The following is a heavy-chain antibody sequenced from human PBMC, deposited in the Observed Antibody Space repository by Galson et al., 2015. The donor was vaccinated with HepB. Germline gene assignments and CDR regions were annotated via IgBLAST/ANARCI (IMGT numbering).Heavy chain of an antibody. Sequence: SLRLSCAASGFTSSSHWMSWVRQAPGKGLEWVASIKQDGSDKYYEDSVKGRFTISRDNAKSSLYLQMNSLRAEDTAVYYCARGVGATWFWGQGTLVTVTS. J-gene: IGHJ4*02. D-gene: IGHD1-26*01. V-gene: IGHV3-7*03. CDR3: ARGVGATWF. CDR1: GFTSSSHW. CDR2: IKQDGSDK.